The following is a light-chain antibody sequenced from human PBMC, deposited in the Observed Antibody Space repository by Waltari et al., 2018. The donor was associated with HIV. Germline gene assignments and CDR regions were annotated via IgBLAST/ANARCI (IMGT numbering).Light chain of an antibody. CDR2: RNN. CDR1: SSNIGSKY. V-gene: IGLV1-47*01. CDR3: AAWDDTLSVL. J-gene: IGLJ2*01. Sequence: QSVLTQPHSASGTPGTRVTISCSGSSSNIGSKYVYWYQKLPGSAPKLLIYRNNQRPSGVPDRFSGSKSGTSASLAISGLRSEDEADYYCAAWDDTLSVLFGGGTKLTVL.